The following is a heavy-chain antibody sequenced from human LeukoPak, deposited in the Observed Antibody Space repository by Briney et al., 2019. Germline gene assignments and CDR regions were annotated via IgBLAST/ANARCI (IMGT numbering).Heavy chain of an antibody. Sequence: PSETLSITCTVSGGSISSYYWSWIRQPPGKGLEWIGYIYYSGSTNYNPSLKSRVTISVDTSKNQFSLKLSSVTAADTAVYYCARSRDGYNRDFDYWGQGTLVTVSS. CDR3: ARSRDGYNRDFDY. J-gene: IGHJ4*02. CDR1: GGSISSYY. CDR2: IYYSGST. V-gene: IGHV4-59*01. D-gene: IGHD5-24*01.